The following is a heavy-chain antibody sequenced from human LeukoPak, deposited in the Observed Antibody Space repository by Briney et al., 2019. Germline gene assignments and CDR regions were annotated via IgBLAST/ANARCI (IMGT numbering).Heavy chain of an antibody. D-gene: IGHD4-17*01. CDR1: GFTFSSYS. CDR3: ARKAITVTTFDY. J-gene: IGHJ4*02. CDR2: ISSSGSTK. V-gene: IGHV3-48*04. Sequence: PGGSLRLSCAASGFTFSSYSMNWVRQAPGKGLEWVSYISSSGSTKYYADSVKGRFTISRDNAKNSLYLQMSRLRGEDTAVYYCARKAITVTTFDYWGQGTLVTVSS.